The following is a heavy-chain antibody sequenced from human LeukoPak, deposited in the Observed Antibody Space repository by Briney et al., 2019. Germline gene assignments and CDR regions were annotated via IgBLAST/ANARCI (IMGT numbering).Heavy chain of an antibody. D-gene: IGHD4-17*01. CDR1: GFTFSSFS. V-gene: IGHV3-48*02. J-gene: IGHJ4*02. CDR3: ARLTYGY. CDR2: ISNSGSDI. Sequence: GGSLRRSCAASGFTFSSFSMNWVRQAPGKGLEWISYISNSGSDISYADSAKGRFTISRANAKNSLYLQMNSLRDEDTAVYYCARLTYGYWGQGTLVSVSS.